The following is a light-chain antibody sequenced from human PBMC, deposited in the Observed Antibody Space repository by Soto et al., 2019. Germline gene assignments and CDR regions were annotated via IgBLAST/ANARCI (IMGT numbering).Light chain of an antibody. Sequence: QSALTQPPSASGTPGQMVTISCSGSSLNIGGNPVSWFQHLPGAPPKLLIHSNHKRPSGVPDRFSGSKSGTSASLAIRGLRSEDEADYYCVSWDDALRGHVFGTGTKVTVL. CDR2: SNH. CDR3: VSWDDALRGHV. CDR1: SLNIGGNP. J-gene: IGLJ1*01. V-gene: IGLV1-47*02.